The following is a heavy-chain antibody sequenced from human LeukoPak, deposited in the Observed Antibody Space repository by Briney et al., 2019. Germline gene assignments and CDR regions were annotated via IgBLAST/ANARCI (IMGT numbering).Heavy chain of an antibody. CDR1: GYTFTSYD. V-gene: IGHV1-8*01. CDR2: MNPNSGNT. Sequence: GASVKVSCKASGYTFTSYDINWVRQATGQGLEWMGWMNPNSGNTGYAQKFQGRVTMTRNTSISTAYMELSSLRSEDTAVYYCARGLYSSSWSRGYYMDVWGKGTTVTVSS. J-gene: IGHJ6*03. CDR3: ARGLYSSSWSRGYYMDV. D-gene: IGHD6-13*01.